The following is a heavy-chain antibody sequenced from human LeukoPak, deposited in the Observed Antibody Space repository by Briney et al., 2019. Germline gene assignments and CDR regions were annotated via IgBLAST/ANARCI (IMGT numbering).Heavy chain of an antibody. V-gene: IGHV1-69*05. CDR2: IIPIFGTA. J-gene: IGHJ5*02. CDR1: GVTFSSYA. D-gene: IGHD3-22*01. CDR3: AREHPYYYDSSGYYYNQAP. Sequence: SSVRVSCKASGVTFSSYAIGWVQQAPGQGLEWMGRIIPIFGTANYAQKFQGRVTITTDESTSTAYMELSSLRSEDTAEYYCAREHPYYYDSSGYYYNQAPWGQGTLVTVSS.